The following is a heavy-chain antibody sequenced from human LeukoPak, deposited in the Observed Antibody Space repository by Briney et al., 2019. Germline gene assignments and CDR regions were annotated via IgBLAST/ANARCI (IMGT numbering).Heavy chain of an antibody. CDR1: GYSISTGYY. V-gene: IGHV4-38-2*02. D-gene: IGHD3-22*01. CDR2: FYHGGST. Sequence: SETLSLTCTVSGYSISTGYYWDWIRQPPGKGLEWIGTFYHGGSTYYNPSLKSRVTISVDTSKNHFSLKLTSVTAADTAVYYCARGIGSGYTDDWGHGTLVTVSS. CDR3: ARGIGSGYTDD. J-gene: IGHJ4*01.